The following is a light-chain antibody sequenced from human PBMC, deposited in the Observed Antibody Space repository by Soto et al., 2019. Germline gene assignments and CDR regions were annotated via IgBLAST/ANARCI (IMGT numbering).Light chain of an antibody. CDR1: QGISNY. CDR3: QKYYSAPSIT. Sequence: DIQMTQSPSSLSASVGDRVTITCRASQGISNYLAWYQQKPGKVPKLLIYAASTLQSGVPSRFSGSGSGTDFTLTISSRQPNDVATYYCQKYYSAPSITFGQGTRLEIK. CDR2: AAS. V-gene: IGKV1-27*01. J-gene: IGKJ5*01.